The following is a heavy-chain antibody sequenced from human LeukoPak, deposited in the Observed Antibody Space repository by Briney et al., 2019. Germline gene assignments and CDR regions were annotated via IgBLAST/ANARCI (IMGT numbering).Heavy chain of an antibody. CDR3: ARAITIFGVVLPHYYYGMDV. CDR2: INHSGST. CDR1: GGSFSGYY. Sequence: SETLSLTCAVYGGSFSGYYWSWIRQPPGKGLEWIGEINHSGSTNYNPSLKSRVTISVDTSKNQFSLKLSSVTAADTAVYYRARAITIFGVVLPHYYYGMDVWGQGTTVTVSS. V-gene: IGHV4-34*01. J-gene: IGHJ6*02. D-gene: IGHD3-3*01.